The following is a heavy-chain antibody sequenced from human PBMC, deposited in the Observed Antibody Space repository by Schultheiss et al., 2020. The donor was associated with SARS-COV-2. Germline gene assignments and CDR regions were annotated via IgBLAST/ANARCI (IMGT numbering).Heavy chain of an antibody. CDR3: ARVRSSKYYYYYGMDV. CDR1: GGSISSYY. J-gene: IGHJ6*02. V-gene: IGHV4-59*08. CDR2: IYYSGST. Sequence: SETLSLTCTVSGGSISSYYWSWIRQPPGKGLEWIGYIYYSGSTNYNPSLKSRVTISVDTSKNQFSLKVRSVTATDTAVYYCARVRSSKYYYYYGMDVWGQGTTVTVSS. D-gene: IGHD4-11*01.